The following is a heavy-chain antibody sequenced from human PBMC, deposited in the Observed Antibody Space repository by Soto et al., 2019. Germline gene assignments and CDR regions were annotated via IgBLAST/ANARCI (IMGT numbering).Heavy chain of an antibody. CDR2: TYYRSKWYN. Sequence: SQTLSLTCAISGDSVSSNSAAWNWIRQSPSRGLEWLGRTYYRSKWYNDYAVSVKSRITINPDTSKNQFSLQLNSVTPEDTAVYYCARGKSGYSSGWSPVEYYYYGMDVWGQGTTVTVS. J-gene: IGHJ6*02. CDR3: ARGKSGYSSGWSPVEYYYYGMDV. D-gene: IGHD6-19*01. V-gene: IGHV6-1*01. CDR1: GDSVSSNSAA.